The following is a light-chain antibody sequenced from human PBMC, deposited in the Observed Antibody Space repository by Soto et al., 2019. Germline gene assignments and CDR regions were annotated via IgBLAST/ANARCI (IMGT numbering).Light chain of an antibody. CDR3: HQYDRSPRT. V-gene: IGKV3-20*01. Sequence: EIVLTQSPDTLSLSPGERATLSCRASQSLSNNYLTWYQQKPGQAPRLLIYDASGRNTGIPDRFSASGSGTDFTLTISRLEPEDFAVYYCHQYDRSPRTFGQGTKVEIK. J-gene: IGKJ1*01. CDR2: DAS. CDR1: QSLSNNY.